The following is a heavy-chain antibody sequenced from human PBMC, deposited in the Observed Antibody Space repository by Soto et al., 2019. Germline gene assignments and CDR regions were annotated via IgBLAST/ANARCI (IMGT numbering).Heavy chain of an antibody. J-gene: IGHJ4*02. CDR2: LSWNSGSM. Sequence: EVQLVESGGGLVQPGRSLRLSCAASGFTFDDYAMHWVRQAPGKGLEWVSGLSWNSGSMGYADSVKGRFTISRDNAKNSLYLQMNSLRAEDTALYYCAKAPYYYGSGTLNWGQGTLVTVSS. CDR3: AKAPYYYGSGTLN. V-gene: IGHV3-9*01. CDR1: GFTFDDYA. D-gene: IGHD3-10*01.